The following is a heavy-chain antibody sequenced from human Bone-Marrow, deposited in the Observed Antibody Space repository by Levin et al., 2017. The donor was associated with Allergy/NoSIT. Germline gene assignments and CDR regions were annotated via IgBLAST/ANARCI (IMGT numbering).Heavy chain of an antibody. CDR1: GFTFIRYS. D-gene: IGHD2-21*01. CDR3: VRDYSPGYNYYGMDA. CDR2: ISSDSIHI. Sequence: PGGSLRLSCAASGFTFIRYSMNWVRQAPGKGLEWVSSISSDSIHIHYADSVKGRFITSRDNANNEVFLQMNSLGVEDTAVYFCVRDYSPGYNYYGMDAWGRGTSVTVSS. J-gene: IGHJ6*02. V-gene: IGHV3-21*01.